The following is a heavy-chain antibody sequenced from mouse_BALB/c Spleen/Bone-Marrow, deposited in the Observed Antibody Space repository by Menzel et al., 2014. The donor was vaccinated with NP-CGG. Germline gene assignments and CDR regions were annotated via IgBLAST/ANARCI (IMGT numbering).Heavy chain of an antibody. CDR1: GYTFSSYW. CDR3: ARDSSDYLAWFAY. V-gene: IGHV1-9*01. CDR2: ILPGSDST. D-gene: IGHD3-2*01. Sequence: VKLMESGAELMKPGASVKISCKATGYTFSSYWKEWVKQKPGHGLEWIGEILPGSDSTNYNENFKGKATFTADTSSNTAYMQLNSLTTEDSAVYFCARDSSDYLAWFAYWGQGTLVTVSA. J-gene: IGHJ3*01.